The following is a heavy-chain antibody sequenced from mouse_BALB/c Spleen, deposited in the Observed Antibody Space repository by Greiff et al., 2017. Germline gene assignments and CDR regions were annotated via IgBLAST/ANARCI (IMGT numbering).Heavy chain of an antibody. CDR1: GYSITSDYA. CDR2: ISYSGST. V-gene: IGHV3-2*02. J-gene: IGHJ2*01. Sequence: EVKLVESGPGLVKPSQSLSLTCTVTGYSITSDYAWNWIRQFPGNKLEWMGYISYSGSTSYNPSLKSRISITRDTSKNQFFLQLNSVTTEDTATYYCARSLPYFDYWGQGTTLTVSS. CDR3: ARSLPYFDY.